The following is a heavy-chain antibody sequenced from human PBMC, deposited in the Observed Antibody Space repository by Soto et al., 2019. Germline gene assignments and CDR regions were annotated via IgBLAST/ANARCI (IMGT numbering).Heavy chain of an antibody. J-gene: IGHJ4*02. D-gene: IGHD5-18*01. CDR3: ARVDTAMVGYFDY. CDR2: IYHSGST. Sequence: QLQLQESGSGLVKPSQTLSLTCAVSGGSISSGGYSWSWIRQPPGKGLEWIGYIYHSGSTYYNPSLRSLGTISVDRSKNQFSRKLSSVTAADTAVYYCARVDTAMVGYFDYWGQGTLVTVSS. CDR1: GGSISSGGYS. V-gene: IGHV4-30-2*01.